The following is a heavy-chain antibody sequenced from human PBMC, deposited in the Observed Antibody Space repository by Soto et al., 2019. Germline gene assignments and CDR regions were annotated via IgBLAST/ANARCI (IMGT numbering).Heavy chain of an antibody. Sequence: QVQLQESGPGLVKPSQTLSLTCTVSGGSINSGVYYWSWIRQLPGKGLEWIGYIYYSGNTYYNPSLKGRLTISVDTSKNQFSLKLSSVTAADTAVYYCARDADPPGRGYRSFDHWGQGTLVTVSS. CDR3: ARDADPPGRGYRSFDH. D-gene: IGHD5-18*01. CDR2: IYYSGNT. V-gene: IGHV4-31*03. CDR1: GGSINSGVYY. J-gene: IGHJ4*02.